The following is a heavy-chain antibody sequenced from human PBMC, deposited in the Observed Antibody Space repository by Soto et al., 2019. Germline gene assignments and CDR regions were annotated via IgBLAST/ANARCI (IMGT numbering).Heavy chain of an antibody. CDR1: GYTFTGYY. Sequence: ASVKVSCKASGYTFTGYYMHWVRQAPGQGLEWMGWINPNSSGTNYAQKFQGRVTMTRDTPISTAYMELSRLRSDDPAVYSCASGGCSGGSCYWYYCDYWGQGLKVTVYS. CDR3: ASGGCSGGSCYWYYCDY. V-gene: IGHV1-2*02. CDR2: INPNSSGT. J-gene: IGHJ4*02. D-gene: IGHD2-15*01.